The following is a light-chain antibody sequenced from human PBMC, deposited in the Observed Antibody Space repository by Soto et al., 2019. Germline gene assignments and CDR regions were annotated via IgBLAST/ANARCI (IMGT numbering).Light chain of an antibody. J-gene: IGKJ1*01. V-gene: IGKV1-12*01. CDR2: GAS. Sequence: DIQMTQSPSSVSASVGDRVTITCRASQGISSWLAWYQQKPGKAPKLLIYGASSLQSGVPSRFSGRGSGTDFTLAISSLQPEDSATYYCLQDINYPWTFGQGTKGDNK. CDR1: QGISSW. CDR3: LQDINYPWT.